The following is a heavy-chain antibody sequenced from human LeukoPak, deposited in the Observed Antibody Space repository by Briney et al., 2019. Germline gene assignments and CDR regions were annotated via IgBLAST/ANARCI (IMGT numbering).Heavy chain of an antibody. Sequence: PSETLSLTCTVSGGSISSYYWSWIRQPPGKGLEWIGYIYYSGTTNYNPSLKSRVSISVDTSKNQFSLNLNSVTAADTAVYYCARGSRWELLAPGLFDYWGQGTLVTVSS. J-gene: IGHJ4*02. CDR3: ARGSRWELLAPGLFDY. CDR2: IYYSGTT. CDR1: GGSISSYY. V-gene: IGHV4-59*01. D-gene: IGHD1-26*01.